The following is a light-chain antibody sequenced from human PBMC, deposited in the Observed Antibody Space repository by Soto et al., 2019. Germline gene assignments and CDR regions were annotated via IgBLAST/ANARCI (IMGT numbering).Light chain of an antibody. CDR3: QQYDSAPRT. J-gene: IGKJ1*01. CDR1: QSVSSNK. Sequence: EMVLTQSPGTLSLSPGERATLSCRASQSVSSNKIAWYQQKPGQAPRLLIFGASSRATGIPDRFSGSGSGTDFTLTISRLEPEDLAVYYCQQYDSAPRTFGQGTKVDIK. CDR2: GAS. V-gene: IGKV3-20*01.